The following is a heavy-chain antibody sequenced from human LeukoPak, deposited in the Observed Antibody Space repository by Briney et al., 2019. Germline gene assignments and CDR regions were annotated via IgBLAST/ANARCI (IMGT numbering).Heavy chain of an antibody. J-gene: IGHJ4*02. CDR2: IYTSGST. V-gene: IGHV4-4*09. CDR1: GGSISSYY. Sequence: SETLSLTCTVSGGSISSYYWSWIRQPPGKGLEWTGYIYTSGSTNYNPTLKSRVTISVDTSKNQFSLKLSSVTAADTAVYYCARGVEITGTKLDYWGQGTLVTVSS. D-gene: IGHD1-7*01. CDR3: ARGVEITGTKLDY.